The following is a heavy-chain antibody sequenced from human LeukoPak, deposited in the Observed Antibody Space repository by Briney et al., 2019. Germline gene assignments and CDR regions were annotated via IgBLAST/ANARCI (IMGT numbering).Heavy chain of an antibody. V-gene: IGHV1-18*01. D-gene: IGHD1-1*01. J-gene: IGHJ5*02. Sequence: ASVKVSCKASGYTFTSYGISWVRQAPGQGLEWMGWISAYNGNTNYAQKLRGRVTMTTDTSTSTAYMELRSLRSDDTAVYYCARSPYSLSWKLVTTGNWFDPWGQGTLVTVSS. CDR1: GYTFTSYG. CDR2: ISAYNGNT. CDR3: ARSPYSLSWKLVTTGNWFDP.